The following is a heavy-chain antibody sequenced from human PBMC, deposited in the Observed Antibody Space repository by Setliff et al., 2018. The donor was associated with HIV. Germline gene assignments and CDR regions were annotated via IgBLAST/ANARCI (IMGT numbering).Heavy chain of an antibody. CDR2: ISSSSSYI. V-gene: IGHV3-21*01. J-gene: IGHJ6*03. D-gene: IGHD1-26*01. Sequence: GGSLRLSCAASGFNFSNTWMNWVRQAPGKGLEWVSSISSSSSYIYYADSVKGRFTISRDNAKNSLYLQMNSLRAEDTAVYYCARDREIVGATNYYYMDVWGKGTTVTVSS. CDR3: ARDREIVGATNYYYMDV. CDR1: GFNFSNTW.